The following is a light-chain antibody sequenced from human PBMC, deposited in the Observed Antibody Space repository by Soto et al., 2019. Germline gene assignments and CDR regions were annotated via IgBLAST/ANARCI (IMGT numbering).Light chain of an antibody. J-gene: IGLJ3*02. CDR1: SSDVGAYNY. Sequence: QSALTQPAAVSGSPGQSVTISCSGSSSDVGAYNYVSWYQRHPGKAPKLMIYDVTNRPSGVSNRFSGSKSGNTASLTISGLLAADEADYFCSSYTSSSTVVFGGGTKLTVL. V-gene: IGLV2-14*01. CDR3: SSYTSSSTVV. CDR2: DVT.